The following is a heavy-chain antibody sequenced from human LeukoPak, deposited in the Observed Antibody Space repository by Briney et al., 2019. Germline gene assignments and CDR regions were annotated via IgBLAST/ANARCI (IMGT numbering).Heavy chain of an antibody. V-gene: IGHV3-66*01. J-gene: IGHJ4*02. D-gene: IGHD6-19*01. CDR2: IYSGSRT. Sequence: PGGSLRLSCAVSGFTVSSNYMSWARQAPGKGLEWVSIIYSGSRTDYADSVKGRFTISRDNSKDRLHLQVNSLRPEDTAVYYCARVDSGRFYFDYWGQGTLVTVSS. CDR3: ARVDSGRFYFDY. CDR1: GFTVSSNY.